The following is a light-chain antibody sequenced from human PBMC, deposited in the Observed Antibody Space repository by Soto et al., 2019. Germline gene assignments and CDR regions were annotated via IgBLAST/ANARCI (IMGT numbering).Light chain of an antibody. CDR1: QSVGSS. CDR3: QQGNTWPWT. J-gene: IGKJ1*01. V-gene: IGKV3-11*01. CDR2: GAS. Sequence: EIVLTQSPGTLSLSPGERATLSFRASQSVGSSLAWYQQKLGQAPRLLIYGASDMATGIPSRFSGSGSGTDFTLIISSLEPEDFAFYYCQQGNTWPWTFGQGTKVDIK.